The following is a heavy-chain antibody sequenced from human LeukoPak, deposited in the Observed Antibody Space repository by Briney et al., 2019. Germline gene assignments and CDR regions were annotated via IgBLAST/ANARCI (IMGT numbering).Heavy chain of an antibody. CDR2: VYYSGST. CDR1: GGSISSSSFY. Sequence: SETLSLTCTVSGGSISSSSFYWDWIRQPPGKGLEWIGTVYYSGSTYYNPSLKGRVTISVDTSKNQFSLKLSSVTAADTAVYYCARLNPSSGLSADYWGQGTLVTVSS. J-gene: IGHJ4*02. D-gene: IGHD1-14*01. CDR3: ARLNPSSGLSADY. V-gene: IGHV4-39*01.